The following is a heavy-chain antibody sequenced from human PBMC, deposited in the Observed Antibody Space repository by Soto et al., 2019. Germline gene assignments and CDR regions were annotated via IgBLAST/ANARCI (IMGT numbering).Heavy chain of an antibody. V-gene: IGHV3-21*01. CDR3: TRSPRSITRTPPGGAQNDY. D-gene: IGHD1-7*01. CDR2: ISSDNKYI. CDR1: GFSFFSYT. J-gene: IGHJ4*02. Sequence: GGSLRLSGAVGGFSFFSYTITWARQAPWKGLEWVSSISSDNKYIYYADSVKGRFTISRDNAKSSLFLQMNSLRADDTAVYYCTRSPRSITRTPPGGAQNDYCGQGALVTVSS.